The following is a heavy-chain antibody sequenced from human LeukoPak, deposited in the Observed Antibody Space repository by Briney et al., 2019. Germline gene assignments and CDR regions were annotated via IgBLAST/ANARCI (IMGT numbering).Heavy chain of an antibody. Sequence: GGSLRLSCAVSGFTFRMYWMSWVRQAPGKGLEWVANIKQDGSETYFLGSVKGRFTISRDNAKNSLYLQMNSLRAEDTAVYYCARGFRGWYAEGFDYWGQGTLVTVSS. D-gene: IGHD6-19*01. V-gene: IGHV3-7*01. CDR2: IKQDGSET. J-gene: IGHJ4*02. CDR1: GFTFRMYW. CDR3: ARGFRGWYAEGFDY.